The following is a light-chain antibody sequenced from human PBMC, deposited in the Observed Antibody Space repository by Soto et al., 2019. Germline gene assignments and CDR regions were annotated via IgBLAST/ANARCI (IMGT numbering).Light chain of an antibody. V-gene: IGKV3D-15*01. CDR1: QSAGNF. CDR3: QQYNNWPWT. Sequence: EVVMTQSPATLSVSPGETASLSCRASQSAGNFLAWYQQKPGQAPRLLIYYISTRATGIPARFSGSGSGTEFTLTISSLQSEDFAVYYCQQYNNWPWTFGQGTKVDIK. J-gene: IGKJ1*01. CDR2: YIS.